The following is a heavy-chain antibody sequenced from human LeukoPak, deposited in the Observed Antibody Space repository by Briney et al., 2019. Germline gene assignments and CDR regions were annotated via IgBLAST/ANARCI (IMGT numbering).Heavy chain of an antibody. CDR1: GGSISSGGYY. CDR2: IYYSGST. J-gene: IGHJ6*03. CDR3: ASIPLEYYYYMDV. V-gene: IGHV4-31*03. D-gene: IGHD2-2*02. Sequence: SQTLFLTCTVSGGSISSGGYYWSWIRQHPGKGLEWIGYIYYSGSTYYNPSLKSRVTISVDTSKNQFSLKLSSVTAADTAVYYCASIPLEYYYYMDVWGKGTTVTVSS.